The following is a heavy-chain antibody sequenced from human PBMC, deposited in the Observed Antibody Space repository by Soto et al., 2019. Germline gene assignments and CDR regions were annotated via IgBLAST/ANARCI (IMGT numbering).Heavy chain of an antibody. J-gene: IGHJ3*02. V-gene: IGHV4-34*01. Sequence: QVQLQQWGAGLLKPSETLSLTCAVYGGSISSSTNYYWSWIRQPPGKGLEWIGEMSHSGGTHFNPSLRSRVTISVDTSKNQFSLEMTSVTAADTALYYCVRVERGTATTVVDAFDNWGPGTMVTVSS. CDR1: GGSISSSTNYY. D-gene: IGHD1-1*01. CDR3: VRVERGTATTVVDAFDN. CDR2: MSHSGGT.